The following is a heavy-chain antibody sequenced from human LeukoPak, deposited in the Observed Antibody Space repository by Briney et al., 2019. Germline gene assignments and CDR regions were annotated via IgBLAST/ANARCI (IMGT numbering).Heavy chain of an antibody. Sequence: SETLSLTCAVYGGSFSGYYWSWIRQPPGKGLEWIGEINHSGSTNYNPSLKSRVTISVDTSKNQFSLKLNSVTAADTAVYYCAREKGVVPAAYGLNWFDPWGQGTLVTVSS. CDR1: GGSFSGYY. D-gene: IGHD2-2*01. V-gene: IGHV4-34*01. CDR2: INHSGST. J-gene: IGHJ5*02. CDR3: AREKGVVPAAYGLNWFDP.